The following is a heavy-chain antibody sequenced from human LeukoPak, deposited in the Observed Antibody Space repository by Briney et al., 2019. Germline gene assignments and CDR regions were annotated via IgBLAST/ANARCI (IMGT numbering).Heavy chain of an antibody. D-gene: IGHD3-3*01. CDR3: AKDSQGGRFLEWLKYYYYYYMDV. CDR2: ISYDGSNK. Sequence: GGSLRLSCAASGFTFSSYGMHWVRQAPGKGLEWVAVISYDGSNKYYADSVKGRFTISRDNSKNTLYLQMNSLRAEDTAVYYCAKDSQGGRFLEWLKYYYYYYMDVWGKGTTVTVSS. J-gene: IGHJ6*03. V-gene: IGHV3-30*18. CDR1: GFTFSSYG.